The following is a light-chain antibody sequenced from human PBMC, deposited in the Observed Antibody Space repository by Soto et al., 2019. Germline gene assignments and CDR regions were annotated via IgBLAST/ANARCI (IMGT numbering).Light chain of an antibody. Sequence: EIVLTQSPATLSLSPGERATLSCRASQSVSSYLAWYQQKSGQAPRRLISDTSNRATGIPARFSGSGSGTDFTSTIRSLEPEDFEVYYCQQRSNWPVPFGQGTRLEIK. J-gene: IGKJ5*01. V-gene: IGKV3-11*01. CDR3: QQRSNWPVP. CDR1: QSVSSY. CDR2: DTS.